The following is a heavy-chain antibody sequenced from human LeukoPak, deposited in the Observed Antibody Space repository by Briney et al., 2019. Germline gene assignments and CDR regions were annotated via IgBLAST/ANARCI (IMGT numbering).Heavy chain of an antibody. CDR3: ARGPLRGVRQKNWFDP. CDR1: GYTFTSYD. Sequence: ASVKVSCKASGYTFTSYDINWVRQATGQGLEWMGWMNPNSGNTGYAQKFQGRVTITRNTSISTAYMELSSLRSEDTAVYYCARGPLRGVRQKNWFDPWGQGTLVTVSS. CDR2: MNPNSGNT. D-gene: IGHD3-10*01. V-gene: IGHV1-8*03. J-gene: IGHJ5*02.